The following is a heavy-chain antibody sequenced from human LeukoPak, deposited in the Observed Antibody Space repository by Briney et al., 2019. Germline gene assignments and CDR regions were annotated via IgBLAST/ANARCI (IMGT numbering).Heavy chain of an antibody. V-gene: IGHV4-30-4*08. Sequence: SETLSLTCTVSGGSISSGDYYWSWIRQPPGKGLEWIGYIYYSGSTYYNPSLKSRVTISVDTSKNQFSLKLSSVTAADTAVYYCARKDYGGNSYAFDIWGPGTMVTVSS. CDR1: GGSISSGDYY. D-gene: IGHD4-23*01. CDR3: ARKDYGGNSYAFDI. CDR2: IYYSGST. J-gene: IGHJ3*02.